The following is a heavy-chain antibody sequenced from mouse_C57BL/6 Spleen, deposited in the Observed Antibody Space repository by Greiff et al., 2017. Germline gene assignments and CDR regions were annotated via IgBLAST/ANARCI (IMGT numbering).Heavy chain of an antibody. CDR2: ISDGGSYT. D-gene: IGHD4-1*01. CDR3: AREGTGTFAY. J-gene: IGHJ3*01. CDR1: GFTFSSYA. V-gene: IGHV5-4*01. Sequence: EVKVVESGGGLVKPGGSLKLSCAASGFTFSSYAMSWVRQTPEKRLEWVATISDGGSYTYYPDNVKGRFTISRDNAKNNLYLQMSHLKSEDTAMYYCAREGTGTFAYWGQGTLVTVSA.